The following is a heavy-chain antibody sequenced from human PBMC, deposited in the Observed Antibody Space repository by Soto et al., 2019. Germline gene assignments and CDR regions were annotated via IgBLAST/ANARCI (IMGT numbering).Heavy chain of an antibody. V-gene: IGHV3-30*18. D-gene: IGHD6-19*01. Sequence: VQLVESGGGVVQPGRSLRLSCAASGFTFGDYAMHWVRQAPGKGLEWVAVVSHDGRNTHYADSVKGRFTSSRDSSKNTVSLEMTSLRAEDTAVYYCAKGGRQWLVTSDFNYWGQGALVTVSS. CDR2: VSHDGRNT. CDR3: AKGGRQWLVTSDFNY. J-gene: IGHJ4*02. CDR1: GFTFGDYA.